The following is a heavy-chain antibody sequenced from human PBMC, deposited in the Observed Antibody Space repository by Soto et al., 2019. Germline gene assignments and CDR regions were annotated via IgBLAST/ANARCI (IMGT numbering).Heavy chain of an antibody. CDR3: SKVVAAAHVYFQH. CDR1: GYSFTSYW. J-gene: IGHJ1*01. CDR2: IYPGDSDT. V-gene: IGHV5-51*01. D-gene: IGHD2-2*01. Sequence: GESLKISCKGSGYSFTSYWIGWVRQMPGKGLEWMGIIYPGDSDTRYSPSFQGQVTISADKSISTAYLQWSSLKASDTAMYYCSKVVAAAHVYFQHWGQGTLVTVSS.